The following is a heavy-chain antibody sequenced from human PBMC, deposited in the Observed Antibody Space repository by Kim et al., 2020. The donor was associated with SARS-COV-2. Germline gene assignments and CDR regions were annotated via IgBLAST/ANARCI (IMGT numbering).Heavy chain of an antibody. CDR3: ARGIEGVGYSYGKNYYYYGMDV. D-gene: IGHD5-18*01. J-gene: IGHJ6*02. V-gene: IGHV3-13*04. Sequence: GGFLRLSCAASGFTFSSYDMHWVRQATGKGLEWVSAIGTAGDTYYPGSVKGRFTISRENAKNSLYLQMNSLRAGDTAVYYCARGIEGVGYSYGKNYYYYGMDVWGQGTTVTISS. CDR1: GFTFSSYD. CDR2: IGTAGDT.